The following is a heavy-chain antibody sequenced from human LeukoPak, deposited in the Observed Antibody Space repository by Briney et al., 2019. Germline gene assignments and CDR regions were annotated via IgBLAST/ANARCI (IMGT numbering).Heavy chain of an antibody. J-gene: IGHJ4*02. CDR1: GGTFSSYA. Sequence: ASVTVSCKASGGTFSSYAISWVRQAPGQGLEWMGGIIPIFGTANYAQKFQGRVTITADESTSTAYMELSSLRSEDTAVYYCARGPGSNWNYDQYFDYWGQGTLVTVSS. V-gene: IGHV1-69*13. CDR2: IIPIFGTA. D-gene: IGHD1-7*01. CDR3: ARGPGSNWNYDQYFDY.